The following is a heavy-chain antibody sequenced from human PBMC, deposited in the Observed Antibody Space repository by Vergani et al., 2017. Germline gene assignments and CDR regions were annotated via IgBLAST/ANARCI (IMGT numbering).Heavy chain of an antibody. D-gene: IGHD2-21*02. V-gene: IGHV5-51*01. CDR3: ARQVEVTYNGFDP. CDR1: GYSFTSYW. CDR2: IYPGDAET. Sequence: EVQLVQSGAEVKKPGESLKISCTGSGYSFTSYWIGWVRQMPGKGLEWMGIIYPGDAETRYSPCFQGQVTISADKSISTAYLQWSSLKASDTAMYYCARQVEVTYNGFDPGGEGILVAVS. J-gene: IGHJ5*02.